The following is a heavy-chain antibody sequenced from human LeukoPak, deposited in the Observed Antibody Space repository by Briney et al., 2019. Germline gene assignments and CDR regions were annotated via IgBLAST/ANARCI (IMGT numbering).Heavy chain of an antibody. J-gene: IGHJ3*02. Sequence: SGGSLRLSCAASGFTFSIYWMHWVRQAPGKGLVWVSRISTDGSSTNSADSVKGRFTISRDNAKNTLYLQMNSLRAEDTAVYYCVREYSSSSGRAFDIWGQGTMVTVSP. CDR3: VREYSSSSGRAFDI. D-gene: IGHD6-6*01. CDR2: ISTDGSST. CDR1: GFTFSIYW. V-gene: IGHV3-74*01.